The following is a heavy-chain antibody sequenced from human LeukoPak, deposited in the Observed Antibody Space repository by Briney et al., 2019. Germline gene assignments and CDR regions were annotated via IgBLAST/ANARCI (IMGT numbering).Heavy chain of an antibody. D-gene: IGHD6-13*01. CDR1: GGSTSSYY. V-gene: IGHV4-59*01. CDR3: ARESGGYSSSWYDP. Sequence: SQTLSLTSTVSGGSTSSYYWSWIRQPPPKGLEWIGYVYYIGGPNYNPSPKSRVTISVDASKDQFSLKLSSVTAADTAVYYCARESGGYSSSWYDPWGQGTLVTVSS. CDR2: VYYIGGP. J-gene: IGHJ5*02.